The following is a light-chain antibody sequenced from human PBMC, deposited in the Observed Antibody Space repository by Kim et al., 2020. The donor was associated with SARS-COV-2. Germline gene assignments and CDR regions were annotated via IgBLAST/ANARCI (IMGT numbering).Light chain of an antibody. CDR3: QVWDSSSDHLYV. CDR2: YDS. Sequence: SYELTQPPSVSVAPGKTARITCGGNNIGSKSVHWYQQKPGQAPVLVIYYDSDRPSGIPERFSGSNSGNTATLTISRVEGGDEADYYCQVWDSSSDHLYVLGTGTKVTVL. J-gene: IGLJ1*01. CDR1: NIGSKS. V-gene: IGLV3-21*04.